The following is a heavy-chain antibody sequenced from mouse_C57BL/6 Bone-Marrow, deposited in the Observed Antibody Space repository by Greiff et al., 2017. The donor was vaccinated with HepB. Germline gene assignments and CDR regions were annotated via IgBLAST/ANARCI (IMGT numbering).Heavy chain of an antibody. V-gene: IGHV14-4*01. CDR2: IDPENGDT. CDR3: TTHYYGSSSWFAY. Sequence: VHVKQSGAELVRPGASVKLSCTASGFNIKDDYMHWVKQRPEQGLEWIGWIDPENGDTEYASKFQGKATITADTSSNTAYLQLSSLTSEDTAVYYCTTHYYGSSSWFAYWGQGTLVTVSA. J-gene: IGHJ3*01. CDR1: GFNIKDDY. D-gene: IGHD1-1*01.